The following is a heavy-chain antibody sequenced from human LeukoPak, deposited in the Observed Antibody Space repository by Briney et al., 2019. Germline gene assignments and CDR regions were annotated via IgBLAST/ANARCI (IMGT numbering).Heavy chain of an antibody. CDR1: GASISSYY. Sequence: SETLSLTCTVSGASISSYYWSWIRQPPGKGLEWIGYIYYSGSTSYNPSLKSRVTISVDTSKNQFSLKLSSVTAADTAVYYCARDRDYYDSSMGYWGQGTLVTVSS. CDR2: IYYSGST. V-gene: IGHV4-59*01. CDR3: ARDRDYYDSSMGY. D-gene: IGHD3-22*01. J-gene: IGHJ4*02.